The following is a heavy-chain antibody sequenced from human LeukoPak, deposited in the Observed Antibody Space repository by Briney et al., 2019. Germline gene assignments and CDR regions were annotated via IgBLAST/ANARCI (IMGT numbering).Heavy chain of an antibody. CDR2: FDPEDGET. CDR1: GYTLTELS. Sequence: GASVKVSCKVSGYTLTELSMHWVRQAPGKGLEWRGGFDPEDGETIYAQKFKGRVTMTADTSTITAYMELSRLRSEDTTVYYCASDPGEVGYWGQGTLVTVSS. V-gene: IGHV1-24*01. D-gene: IGHD3-10*01. J-gene: IGHJ4*02. CDR3: ASDPGEVGY.